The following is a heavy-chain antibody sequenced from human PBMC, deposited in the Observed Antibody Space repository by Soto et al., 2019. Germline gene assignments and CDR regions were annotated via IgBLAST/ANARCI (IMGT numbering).Heavy chain of an antibody. CDR3: ATSTWVDP. Sequence: PSETLSLTCTVSGGSISSRGYYWGWIRQPPGKGLECIGTIYYSGSTYYNPSLKSRVTISVDTSKNQFSLKLSSVTAADTAVYYCATSTWVDPWGQGTLVTVSS. D-gene: IGHD2-2*01. J-gene: IGHJ5*02. CDR2: IYYSGST. V-gene: IGHV4-39*01. CDR1: GGSISSRGYY.